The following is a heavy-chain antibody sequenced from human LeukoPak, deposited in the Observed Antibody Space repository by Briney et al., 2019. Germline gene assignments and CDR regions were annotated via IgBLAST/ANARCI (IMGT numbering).Heavy chain of an antibody. Sequence: SVKVSCKASGGTFSSYAISWVRQAPGQGLEWMGRIIPIFGTANYAQKFQGRVTITTDESTSTAYMELRSLRSDDTAVYYCARGYGYYGSGSYYHWGQGTLVTVSS. CDR2: IIPIFGTA. V-gene: IGHV1-69*05. D-gene: IGHD3-10*01. J-gene: IGHJ5*02. CDR1: GGTFSSYA. CDR3: ARGYGYYGSGSYYH.